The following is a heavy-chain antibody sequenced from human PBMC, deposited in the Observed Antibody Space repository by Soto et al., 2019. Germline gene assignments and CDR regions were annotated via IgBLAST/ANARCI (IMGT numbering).Heavy chain of an antibody. D-gene: IGHD6-19*01. J-gene: IGHJ4*02. Sequence: ASVKVSCKASGYTFTNYATHWVRQVPGQRLEWMGWINAGNGNTKYSQKFQGRVTITRDTSASTAYMELSSLRSEDTAVYYCARAVAVAADFDYWGQGTLVTVSS. CDR3: ARAVAVAADFDY. V-gene: IGHV1-3*01. CDR2: INAGNGNT. CDR1: GYTFTNYA.